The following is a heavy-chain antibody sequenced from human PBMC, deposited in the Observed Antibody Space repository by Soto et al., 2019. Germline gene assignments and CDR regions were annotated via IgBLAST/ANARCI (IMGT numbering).Heavy chain of an antibody. CDR2: TYYRSAWYN. D-gene: IGHD6-19*01. CDR1: GDSVSSNSAG. V-gene: IGHV6-1*01. J-gene: IGHJ4*02. Sequence: SQTLSLTCAISGDSVSSNSAGWNWIRQSPSRGLEWLGRTYYRSAWYNDYAVPVKSRITISADTSKNQFSLQLNSVTPEDTAVYYCARDHSRGWFLFDYWGQGALVTVSS. CDR3: ARDHSRGWFLFDY.